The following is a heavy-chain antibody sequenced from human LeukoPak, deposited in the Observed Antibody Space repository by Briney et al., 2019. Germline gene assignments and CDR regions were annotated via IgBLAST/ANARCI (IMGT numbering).Heavy chain of an antibody. CDR1: GFTFSSYS. J-gene: IGHJ4*02. CDR2: ISSSSSYI. CDR3: ARDSHPRNSSGWNFDY. D-gene: IGHD6-19*01. V-gene: IGHV3-21*01. Sequence: GGSLRLSCAASGFTFSSYSMNWVRQAPGKGLGWVSSISSSSSYIYYADSVKGRFTISRDNAKNSLYLQMNSLRAEDTAVYYCARDSHPRNSSGWNFDYWGQGTLVTVSS.